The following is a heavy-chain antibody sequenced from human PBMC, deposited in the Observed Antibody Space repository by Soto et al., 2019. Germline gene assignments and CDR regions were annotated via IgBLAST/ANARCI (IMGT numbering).Heavy chain of an antibody. D-gene: IGHD6-19*01. J-gene: IGHJ4*02. CDR3: ARATSVAGVDY. V-gene: IGHV4-59*12. Sequence: PSETLSLTCTVSGGSISSYYWSWIRQPPGKGLEWIGYIYYSGSTNYNPSLKSRVTISRDNSKNTLYLQMNSLRAEDTAVYYCARATSVAGVDYWGQGTLVTVSS. CDR2: IYYSGST. CDR1: GGSISSYY.